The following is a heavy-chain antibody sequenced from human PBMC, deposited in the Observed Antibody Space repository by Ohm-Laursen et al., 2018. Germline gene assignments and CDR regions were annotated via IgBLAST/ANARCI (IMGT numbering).Heavy chain of an antibody. Sequence: ASVKVSCKASGYTFTSYYMHWVRQAPGQGLEWMGIINPSGGSTSYAQRFQGRVTMTRDTSTSTVYMELSSLRSEDTAVYYCAREDPQGVTWSYWGQGTLVTVSS. CDR1: GYTFTSYY. D-gene: IGHD2-21*02. CDR3: AREDPQGVTWSY. J-gene: IGHJ4*02. CDR2: INPSGGST. V-gene: IGHV1-46*01.